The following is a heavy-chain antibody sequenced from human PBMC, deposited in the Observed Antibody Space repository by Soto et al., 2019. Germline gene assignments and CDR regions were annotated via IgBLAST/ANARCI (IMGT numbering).Heavy chain of an antibody. J-gene: IGHJ4*02. CDR2: INQDGSEK. CDR3: SPSLDY. CDR1: GFSFSSYW. V-gene: IGHV3-7*01. Sequence: GGSLRLSCAASGFSFSSYWMDWVRQAPGKGLEWVANINQDGSEKHYVASVKGRFTISRDDAKNSLYLQMSSLTAEDSALYYCSPSLDYWGQGALVTVSS.